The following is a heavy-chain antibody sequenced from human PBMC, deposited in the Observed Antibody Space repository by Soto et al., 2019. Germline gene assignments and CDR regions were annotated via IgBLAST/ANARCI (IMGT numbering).Heavy chain of an antibody. V-gene: IGHV2-5*02. J-gene: IGHJ4*02. D-gene: IGHD7-27*01. Sequence: QITLKESGPTLVKPTHTLTLTCTFSGFSLSTSGVGVGWIRQPPGKALEWLALIYWDDDKRYSPSLKSRITITKDTSKNQVVLTMTNMDPVDTATYYCAHSLIPNWGSRGAFDYWGQGTLVTVSS. CDR2: IYWDDDK. CDR3: AHSLIPNWGSRGAFDY. CDR1: GFSLSTSGVG.